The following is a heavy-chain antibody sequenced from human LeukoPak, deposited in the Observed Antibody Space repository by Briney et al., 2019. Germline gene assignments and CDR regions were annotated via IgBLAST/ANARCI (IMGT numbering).Heavy chain of an antibody. V-gene: IGHV4-59*01. Sequence: SETLSLTCTVSGGSISSYYWSWIRQPPGKGLEWIGYIYYSGSTNCNPSLKSRVTISVDTSKNQFSLKLSSVTAADTAVYYCARDQGPSGFDYWGQGTLVTVSS. J-gene: IGHJ4*02. CDR1: GGSISSYY. CDR2: IYYSGST. D-gene: IGHD6-25*01. CDR3: ARDQGPSGFDY.